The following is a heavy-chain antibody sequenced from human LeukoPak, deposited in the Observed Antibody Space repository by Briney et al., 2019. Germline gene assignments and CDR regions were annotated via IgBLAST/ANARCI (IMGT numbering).Heavy chain of an antibody. CDR1: GYTFNTYV. J-gene: IGHJ5*02. V-gene: IGHV1-18*01. CDR3: ARAGAVVDNWFDP. D-gene: IGHD2-15*01. CDR2: ISGYNGKT. Sequence: GASVKVSCKASGYTFNTYVITGVRQAPGQGLKWMGWISGYNGKTKYAQKPQDRVTMTTDTSTTTAYMELRSLRSDDTAVYYCARAGAVVDNWFDPWGQGTLVTVSS.